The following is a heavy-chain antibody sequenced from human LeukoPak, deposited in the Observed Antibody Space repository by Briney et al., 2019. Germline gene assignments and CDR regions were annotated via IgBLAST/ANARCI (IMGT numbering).Heavy chain of an antibody. V-gene: IGHV4-34*01. CDR3: ARTYYYDRSGYYRFNAFDI. D-gene: IGHD3-22*01. Sequence: SETLSLTCAVYSESFSIYYWNWIRQTPGKGLQWIEEIDHSGGTNYNPSLKSRVTISRDTSKNQFSLRLSSVTAEDTAVYYCARTYYYDRSGYYRFNAFDIWGQGTMVTVSS. CDR1: SESFSIYY. CDR2: IDHSGGT. J-gene: IGHJ3*02.